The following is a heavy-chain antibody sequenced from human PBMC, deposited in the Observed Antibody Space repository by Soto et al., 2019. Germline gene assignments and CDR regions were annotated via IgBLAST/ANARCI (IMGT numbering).Heavy chain of an antibody. CDR3: TTVTTVDYYFDY. D-gene: IGHD4-17*01. CDR2: IRKKTNSYTT. J-gene: IGHJ4*02. V-gene: IGHV3-72*01. CDR1: GLTFSDRY. Sequence: GGSLRLACAASGLTFSDRYMDWVRQAPGKGLEWVGRIRKKTNSYTTEYAASVKGRFIISRDDSTNSLYLQMSSLKTEDTAVYYCTTVTTVDYYFDYWGQGTLVTVSS.